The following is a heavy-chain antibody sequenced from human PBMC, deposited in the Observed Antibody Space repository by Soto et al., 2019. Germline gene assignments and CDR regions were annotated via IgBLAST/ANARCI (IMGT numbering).Heavy chain of an antibody. CDR2: ITGSGGTT. Sequence: DVQLLASGGGLVQPGGSLRVSCAAYGFTFSDYAMTWVRQAPGNGLEWVSAITGSGGTTHYADSMRGRFTISRDNSRNTLYLQMTSLRAEDTAVYYCVKGSSSSWYRFDYWGRGTLVTVSS. J-gene: IGHJ4*02. CDR3: VKGSSSSWYRFDY. V-gene: IGHV3-23*01. CDR1: GFTFSDYA. D-gene: IGHD6-13*01.